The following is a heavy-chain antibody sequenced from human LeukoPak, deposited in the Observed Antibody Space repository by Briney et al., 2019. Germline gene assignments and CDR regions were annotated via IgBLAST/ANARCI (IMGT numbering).Heavy chain of an antibody. Sequence: GGSLRLSCAASGFTFSSYSMNWVRQAPGKGLEWVSSISSSSSYIYYADSVKGRFTISRDNAKNSLYLQMNSLRAEDTAVYYCARERGIIAAAGTADYWGQGTLVIVSS. CDR1: GFTFSSYS. CDR3: ARERGIIAAAGTADY. V-gene: IGHV3-21*01. D-gene: IGHD6-13*01. J-gene: IGHJ4*02. CDR2: ISSSSSYI.